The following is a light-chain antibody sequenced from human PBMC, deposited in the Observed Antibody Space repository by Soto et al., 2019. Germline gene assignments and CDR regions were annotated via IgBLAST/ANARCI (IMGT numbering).Light chain of an antibody. V-gene: IGKV3-20*01. Sequence: EIVLTQSPGTLSLSPGERATLSCRASQSVSNNYLAWYQQKPGQAPRLLIYGASSRATGIPDRFSGSGSGTDFTLTISRLEPEDFALYYCQQYATSPLTFGGGTKVDIK. CDR3: QQYATSPLT. CDR1: QSVSNNY. CDR2: GAS. J-gene: IGKJ4*01.